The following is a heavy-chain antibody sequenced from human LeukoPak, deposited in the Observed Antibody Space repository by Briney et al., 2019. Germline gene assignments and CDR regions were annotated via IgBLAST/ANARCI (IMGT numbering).Heavy chain of an antibody. D-gene: IGHD6-19*01. J-gene: IGHJ5*02. CDR1: GYTFTGYY. Sequence: ASVKVSCKASGYTFTGYYMHWVRQAPGQGLEWMGWINPNSGGTYYAQKFQGRVTMTRDTSISTAYMELSRLRSDDTAVYYCARVSSGWHPFDPWGQGTLVTVSS. V-gene: IGHV1-2*02. CDR3: ARVSSGWHPFDP. CDR2: INPNSGGT.